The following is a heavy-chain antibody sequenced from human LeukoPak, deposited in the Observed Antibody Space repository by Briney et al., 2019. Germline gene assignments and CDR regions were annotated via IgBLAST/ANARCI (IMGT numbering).Heavy chain of an antibody. J-gene: IGHJ4*02. V-gene: IGHV3-74*01. CDR1: GFTVSNSW. D-gene: IGHD3-3*01. CDR3: TRWRGDY. CDR2: INSDGSGT. Sequence: GGSLRLSCAAPGFTVSNSWMHWVRQAPGKGLVWVSRINSDGSGTSYADSVKGRFTIFRDNAKNTLYLQMNSLRVEDTAVYYCTRWRGDYWGQGTQVTVSS.